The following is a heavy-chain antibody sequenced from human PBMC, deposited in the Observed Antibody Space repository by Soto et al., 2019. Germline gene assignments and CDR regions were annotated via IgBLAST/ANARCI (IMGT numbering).Heavy chain of an antibody. CDR1: GGPISSYY. CDR3: ARGGYFDWFAY. V-gene: IGHV4-59*01. D-gene: IGHD3-9*01. CDR2: IYYSGST. J-gene: IGHJ4*02. Sequence: SETLSLTCTVSGGPISSYYWSWIRQPPGKGLEWIGYIYYSGSTNYNPSLKSRVTISVDTSKNQFSLKLSSVTAADTAVYYCARGGYFDWFAYWGQGTLVTVSS.